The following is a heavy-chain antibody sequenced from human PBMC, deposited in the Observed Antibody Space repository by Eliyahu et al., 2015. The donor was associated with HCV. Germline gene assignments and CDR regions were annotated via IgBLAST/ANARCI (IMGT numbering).Heavy chain of an antibody. D-gene: IGHD1-26*01. Sequence: QVQMVQSGAEVKKPGASLKLSCKASGYXFGDIYFXWVRQAPGQGLEWMGWVNPNSGDTNYIQKFQGRVTMTRDPSITTGFMELKSLTYDDTAIYYCARDRLGSGGSVFDLWGQGTMVTVSS. J-gene: IGHJ3*01. CDR3: ARDRLGSGGSVFDL. V-gene: IGHV1-2*02. CDR2: VNPNSGDT. CDR1: GYXFGDIY.